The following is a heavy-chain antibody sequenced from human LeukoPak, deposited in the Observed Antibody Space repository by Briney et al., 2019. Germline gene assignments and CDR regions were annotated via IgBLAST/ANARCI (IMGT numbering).Heavy chain of an antibody. CDR2: ISGSGGRT. CDR3: ARDGPCSSYSCQNFDY. J-gene: IGHJ4*02. Sequence: GGSLRLSCAASGFTFSSYTMTWARQAPGEGLEWVSAISGSGGRTYYADSVKGRFTISRDNSKNTLYLQMISLRAEDTAVYYCARDGPCSSYSCQNFDYWGQGTLVTVSS. V-gene: IGHV3-23*01. CDR1: GFTFSSYT. D-gene: IGHD2-2*01.